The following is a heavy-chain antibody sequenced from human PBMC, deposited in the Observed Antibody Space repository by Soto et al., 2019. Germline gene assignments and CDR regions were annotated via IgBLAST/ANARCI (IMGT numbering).Heavy chain of an antibody. CDR1: GDTINSSHW. CDR3: AARHLWSGPWTETRLDY. CDR2: ISHSGST. Sequence: KPSETLSLICAVSGDTINSSHWRNRVRQPPGRGLEWIGLISHSGSTNYNPSLTSPVNKSVDKSKNHFSLKLTSVTAADTAVYYCAARHLWSGPWTETRLDYWGQGTLVTVSS. V-gene: IGHV4-4*02. J-gene: IGHJ4*02. D-gene: IGHD3-3*02.